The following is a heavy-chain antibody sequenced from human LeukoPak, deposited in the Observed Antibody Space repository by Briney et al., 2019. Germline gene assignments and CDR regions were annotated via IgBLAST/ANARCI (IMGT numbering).Heavy chain of an antibody. J-gene: IGHJ6*03. CDR1: GLTFSSYS. CDR2: ISSSSSYI. CDR3: ARVGYQLLDYYYYYMDV. D-gene: IGHD2-2*01. Sequence: GGSLRLSCAASGLTFSSYSMNWVHQAPGKGLEWVSSISSSSSYIYYADSVKGRFTISRDNAKNSLYLQMNSLRAEDTAVYYCARVGYQLLDYYYYYMDVWGKGTTVTVSS. V-gene: IGHV3-21*01.